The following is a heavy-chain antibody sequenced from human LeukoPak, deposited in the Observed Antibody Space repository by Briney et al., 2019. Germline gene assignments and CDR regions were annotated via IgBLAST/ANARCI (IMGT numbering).Heavy chain of an antibody. D-gene: IGHD4-17*01. CDR2: ISGSGGST. Sequence: GGSLRLSCAASGFTFSSYAMSWVRQAPGKGPEWVSAISGSGGSTHYADSVKGRFTISRDNSKNTLYLQMNSLRAEDTAVYYCAKDLRGPYYFDYWGQGTLVTVSS. V-gene: IGHV3-23*01. CDR3: AKDLRGPYYFDY. J-gene: IGHJ4*02. CDR1: GFTFSSYA.